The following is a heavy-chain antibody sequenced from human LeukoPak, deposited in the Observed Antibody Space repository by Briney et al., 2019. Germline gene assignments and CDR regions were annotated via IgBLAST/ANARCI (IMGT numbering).Heavy chain of an antibody. CDR3: ARGSDSSGYYYPFDY. V-gene: IGHV4-38-2*02. Sequence: SETLSLTCTVSGYSISSGYYWGWIRQPPGKGLEWIGSIYHSGRTFYNPSLKSRVTISVDTSKNQFSLKLSSVTAADTAVYYCARGSDSSGYYYPFDYWGQGTLVTVSS. J-gene: IGHJ4*02. CDR2: IYHSGRT. D-gene: IGHD3-22*01. CDR1: GYSISSGYY.